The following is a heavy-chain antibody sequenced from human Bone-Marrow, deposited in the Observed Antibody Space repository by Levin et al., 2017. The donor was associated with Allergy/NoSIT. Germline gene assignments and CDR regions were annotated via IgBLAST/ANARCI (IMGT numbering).Heavy chain of an antibody. V-gene: IGHV4-39*01. D-gene: IGHD3-9*01. CDR1: GGFITNKAYY. J-gene: IGHJ3*01. CDR3: AKYSDIVTGYLSEAFDL. CDR2: LYYSGDT. Sequence: PSETLSLTCTVSGGFITNKAYYWGWMRQPPGKGLEWIGSLYYSGDTFYNGSLKSRVTISVDTPKNQISLKLHAVTAADTAVYYCAKYSDIVTGYLSEAFDLWGQGTLVTVSS.